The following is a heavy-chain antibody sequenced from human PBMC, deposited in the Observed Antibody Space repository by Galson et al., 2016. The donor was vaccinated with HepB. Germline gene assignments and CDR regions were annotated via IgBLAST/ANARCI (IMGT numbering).Heavy chain of an antibody. CDR3: ARGRGVGFGSGSNYNGLDY. V-gene: IGHV4-4*02. CDR2: SYHSGST. CDR1: GASISTSDW. Sequence: ETLSLTCAVSGASISTSDWWTWVRQPPGKGLEWIGQSYHSGSTTYNPSLKSRGTISVDKSKNQFSLKMRSVTAADTAVYYCARGRGVGFGSGSNYNGLDYWGQGIQVTVSS. D-gene: IGHD3-10*01. J-gene: IGHJ4*02.